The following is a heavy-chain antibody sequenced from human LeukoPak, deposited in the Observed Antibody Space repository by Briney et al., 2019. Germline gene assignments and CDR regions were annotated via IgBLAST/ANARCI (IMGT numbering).Heavy chain of an antibody. D-gene: IGHD3-22*01. V-gene: IGHV3-23*01. CDR1: GFTFSSYA. CDR2: ISGSGGST. Sequence: GGSLRLSCAASGFTFSSYAMSRVRQAPGKGLEWVSAISGSGGSTYYADSVKGRFTISRDNSKNTLYLQMNSLRAEDTAVYYCAKDLDYDSSGSFDYWGQGTLVTVSS. CDR3: AKDLDYDSSGSFDY. J-gene: IGHJ4*02.